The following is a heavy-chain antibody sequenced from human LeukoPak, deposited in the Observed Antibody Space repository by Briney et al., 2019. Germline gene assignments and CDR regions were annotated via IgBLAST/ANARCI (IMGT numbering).Heavy chain of an antibody. CDR2: INPNSGGT. V-gene: IGHV1-2*06. D-gene: IGHD2-8*01. CDR1: GYTFTGCY. Sequence: ASVKVSCKASGYTFTGCYMHWVRQAPGQGLEWMGRINPNSGGTNYAQKFQGRVTMTRDTSISTAYMELSGLRSDDTAVYYCARDRSLIIKDYYYYGMDVWGQGTTVTVSS. CDR3: ARDRSLIIKDYYYYGMDV. J-gene: IGHJ6*02.